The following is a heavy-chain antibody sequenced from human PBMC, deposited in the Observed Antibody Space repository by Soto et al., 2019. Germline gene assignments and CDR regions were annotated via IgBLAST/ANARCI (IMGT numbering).Heavy chain of an antibody. D-gene: IGHD5-18*01. Sequence: SETLSLTCAVYGGSFSGYYWSWILQPPGKGLEWIGEINHSGSTNYNPSLKSRVTISVDTSKNQFSLKLSSVTAADTAVSYCSREWIQLWHFDYWGQGTLVTVSS. V-gene: IGHV4-34*01. CDR2: INHSGST. CDR3: SREWIQLWHFDY. CDR1: GGSFSGYY. J-gene: IGHJ4*02.